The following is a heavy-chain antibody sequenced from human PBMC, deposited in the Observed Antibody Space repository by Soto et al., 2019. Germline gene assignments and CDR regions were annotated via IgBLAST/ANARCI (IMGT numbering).Heavy chain of an antibody. V-gene: IGHV4-34*01. CDR3: ARGYRTYYYGSGSYSFLFDY. CDR1: GGSFSGYY. J-gene: IGHJ4*02. Sequence: SETLSLTCAVYGGSFSGYYWSGIRQPPGNGLEWIGEINHSGSTNYNPSLKSRVTISVDTSKNQFSLKLSSVTAADTAVYYCARGYRTYYYGSGSYSFLFDYWGQGTLVTVSS. CDR2: INHSGST. D-gene: IGHD3-10*01.